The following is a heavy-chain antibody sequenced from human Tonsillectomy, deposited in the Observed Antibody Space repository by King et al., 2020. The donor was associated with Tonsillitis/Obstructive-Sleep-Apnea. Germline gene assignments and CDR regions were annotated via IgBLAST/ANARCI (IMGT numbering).Heavy chain of an antibody. V-gene: IGHV3-48*03. CDR1: GFTFSSYE. D-gene: IGHD3-16*01. CDR2: ISSSGSTI. J-gene: IGHJ6*02. CDR3: ASMYYDYVWGSYSGMDV. Sequence: VQLVESGGGLVQPGGSLRLSCAASGFTFSSYEMNWVRQAPGKGLEWVSYISSSGSTIYYADSVKGRFTISRDNAKNSLYLQMNSLRAEDTAVYYFASMYYDYVWGSYSGMDVWGQGTTVTVSS.